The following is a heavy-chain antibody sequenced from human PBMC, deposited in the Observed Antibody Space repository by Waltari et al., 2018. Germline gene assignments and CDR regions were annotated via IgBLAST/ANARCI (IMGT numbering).Heavy chain of an antibody. Sequence: QLQLQESGPGLVKPSETLSLTCPVSGGSISSSSYYWGWIRQPPGKGLEWIGSIYYSGSTYYNPSLKSRVTISVDTSKNQFSLKLSSVTAADTAVYYCAKDFGGGFDYWGQGTLVTVSS. CDR3: AKDFGGGFDY. V-gene: IGHV4-39*02. CDR1: GGSISSSSYY. J-gene: IGHJ4*02. CDR2: IYYSGST. D-gene: IGHD3-16*01.